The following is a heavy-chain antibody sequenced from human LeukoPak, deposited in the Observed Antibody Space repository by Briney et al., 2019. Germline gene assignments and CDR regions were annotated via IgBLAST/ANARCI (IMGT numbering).Heavy chain of an antibody. CDR2: IYYSGST. V-gene: IGHV4-59*08. D-gene: IGHD6-13*01. CDR1: GGSISSYY. J-gene: IGHJ4*02. CDR3: AANRYSSSWYVGVY. Sequence: SETLSLTCTVSGGSISSYYWSWIRQPPGKGLEWIGYIYYSGSTNYNPSLKCRVTISVDTSKNQFSLKLSSVTAADTAVYYCAANRYSSSWYVGVYWGQGTLVTVSS.